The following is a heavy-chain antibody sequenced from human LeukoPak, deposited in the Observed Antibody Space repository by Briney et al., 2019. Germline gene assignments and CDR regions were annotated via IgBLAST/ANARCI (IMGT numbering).Heavy chain of an antibody. CDR2: MNPNSGNT. CDR1: GYTFTSYD. V-gene: IGHV1-8*01. J-gene: IGHJ4*02. D-gene: IGHD1-26*01. CDR3: ARQSPTLQRSVLYYFDY. Sequence: GASVKVSCKASGYTFTSYDINWVRQATGQGLEWMGWMNPNSGNTGYAQKFQGRVTMTRNTSISTAYMELSSLRSEDTAVYYCARQSPTLQRSVLYYFDYWGQGTLVTVSS.